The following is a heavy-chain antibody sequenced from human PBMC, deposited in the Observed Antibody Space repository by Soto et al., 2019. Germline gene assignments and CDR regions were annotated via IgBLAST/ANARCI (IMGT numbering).Heavy chain of an antibody. CDR1: GGIFSSYA. CDR2: VIPILGQA. V-gene: IGHV1-69*01. D-gene: IGHD1-26*01. CDR3: ARVGGVGAPPGADY. Sequence: QVQLVQSGAEVKKPGSSVKVSCKASGGIFSSYAISWLRQAPVQGLEWMGAVIPILGQAYYAQNFQDRVTITADESTRTAYMDLISLRSDDTAVYFCARVGGVGAPPGADYWGQGTLVTVSS. J-gene: IGHJ4*02.